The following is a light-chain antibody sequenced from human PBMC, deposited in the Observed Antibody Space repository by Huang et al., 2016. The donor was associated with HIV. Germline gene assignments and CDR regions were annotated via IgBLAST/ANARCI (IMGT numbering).Light chain of an antibody. V-gene: IGKV5-2*01. CDR3: LQHDNFLLDT. CDR1: QDIEED. Sequence: ETTLTQSPVFMSETPGDKFNISCKASQDIEEDMNWNQHKLGEAGILVIQAATTLVPGISRRFSGSGYGTDFTLTINNMESEDAAYYFCLQHDNFLLDTFGQGTRLDIK. J-gene: IGKJ2*01. CDR2: AAT.